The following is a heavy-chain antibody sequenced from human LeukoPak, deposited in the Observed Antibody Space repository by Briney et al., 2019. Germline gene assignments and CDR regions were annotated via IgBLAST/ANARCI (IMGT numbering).Heavy chain of an antibody. CDR3: AKGRTITMIVVVPKDFDY. Sequence: GGSLRLSCAASGFTFSSYSMNWVRQAPGKGLEWVSAISGSGGSTYYADSVKGRFTIPRDNSKNTLYLQMNSLRAEDTAVYYCAKGRTITMIVVVPKDFDYWGQGTLVTVSS. J-gene: IGHJ4*02. V-gene: IGHV3-23*01. CDR2: ISGSGGST. CDR1: GFTFSSYS. D-gene: IGHD3-22*01.